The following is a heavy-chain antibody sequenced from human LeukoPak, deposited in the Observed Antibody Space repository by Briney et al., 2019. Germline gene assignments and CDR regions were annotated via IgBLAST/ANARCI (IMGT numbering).Heavy chain of an antibody. D-gene: IGHD4-23*01. J-gene: IGHJ4*02. CDR1: GFTFSSYG. CDR3: AKDRGGYGGPDY. CDR2: ISGSGGST. Sequence: GGTLRLSCAASGFTFSSYGMNWVRQAPGKGLEWVSAISGSGGSTYYADSVKGRFTISRDNSKNTLYLQMNSLRAEDTAVYYCAKDRGGYGGPDYWGQGTLVTVSS. V-gene: IGHV3-23*01.